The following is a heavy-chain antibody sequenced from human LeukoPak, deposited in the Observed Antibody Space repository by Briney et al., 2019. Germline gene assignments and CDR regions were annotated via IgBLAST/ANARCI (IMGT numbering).Heavy chain of an antibody. CDR2: ISGDGSIT. V-gene: IGHV3-74*01. CDR1: GFRFSDYY. Sequence: GGSLRLSCAASGFRFSDYYMHWVRQAPGKGLVWVSHISGDGSITGHADSVKGRFTISRDNAKNTLFLQMSSLTAEDAAVYYCGRGRFPYAVDVWGQGTTVTVSS. CDR3: GRGRFPYAVDV. J-gene: IGHJ6*02. D-gene: IGHD3-3*01.